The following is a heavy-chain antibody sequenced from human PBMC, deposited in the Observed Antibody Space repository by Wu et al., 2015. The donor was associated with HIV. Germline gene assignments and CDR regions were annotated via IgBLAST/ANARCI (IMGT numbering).Heavy chain of an antibody. D-gene: IGHD5-12*01. CDR3: ARDCGPGYSGYAIGVKLVPTP. CDR1: GGTFSSYA. J-gene: IGHJ5*02. CDR2: IIPIFGTA. V-gene: IGHV1-69*13. Sequence: QVQLVQSGAEVKKPGSSVKVSCKASGGTFSSYAISWVRQAPGQGLEWMGRIIPIFGTANYAQKFQGRVTITADESTSTAYMELSSLRSEDTAVYYCARDCGPGYSGYAIGVKLVPTPWGQGTLVTVSS.